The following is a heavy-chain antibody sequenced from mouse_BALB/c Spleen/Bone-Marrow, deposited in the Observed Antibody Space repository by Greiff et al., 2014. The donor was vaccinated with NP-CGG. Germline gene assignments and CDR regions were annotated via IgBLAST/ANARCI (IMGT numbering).Heavy chain of an antibody. CDR1: GFTFSSYT. D-gene: IGHD3-3*01. CDR3: ARRAGAY. V-gene: IGHV5-12-2*01. CDR2: ISNGGGST. Sequence: VQLKQSGGGLVQPGGSLKLSGAASGFTFSSYTMSWVRQTPEKRLEWVAYISNGGGSTYYPDTVKGRFTISRDNAKNTLYLQMSSLKSEDTAMYYCARRAGAYWGQGTLVTVSA. J-gene: IGHJ3*01.